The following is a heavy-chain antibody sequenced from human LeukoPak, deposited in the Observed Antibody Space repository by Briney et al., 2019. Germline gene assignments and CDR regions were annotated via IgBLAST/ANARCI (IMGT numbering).Heavy chain of an antibody. CDR2: ISAYNGNT. D-gene: IGHD5-12*01. Sequence: ASVKVSCKASGYTFTSYGISWVRQAPGQGLEWMGWISAYNGNTNYAQKLQGRVTMTTDTSTSTAYMELRSLRSGDTAVYYCARGVATINSHYFDYWGQGTLVTVSS. CDR3: ARGVATINSHYFDY. V-gene: IGHV1-18*04. J-gene: IGHJ4*02. CDR1: GYTFTSYG.